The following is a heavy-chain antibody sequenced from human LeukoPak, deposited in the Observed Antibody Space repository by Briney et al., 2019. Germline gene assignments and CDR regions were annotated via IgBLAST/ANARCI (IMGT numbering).Heavy chain of an antibody. J-gene: IGHJ2*01. V-gene: IGHV4-39*01. CDR1: GDSISSSPYS. CDR3: ARHSWGGNKDFDL. CDR2: IHQSGGS. D-gene: IGHD4-23*01. Sequence: PSETLSLTCGVSGDSISSSPYSRAWIRQPPGKGLAWIGTIHQSGGSYYDPSLQSRLSMSVDTSKNQFSLKLTSVTAADTAVYYCARHSWGGNKDFDLWGRGTLVAVFS.